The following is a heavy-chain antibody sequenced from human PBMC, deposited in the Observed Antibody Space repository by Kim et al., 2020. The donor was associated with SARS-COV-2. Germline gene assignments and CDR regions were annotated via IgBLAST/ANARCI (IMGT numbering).Heavy chain of an antibody. CDR1: GGSFSGYY. J-gene: IGHJ4*02. CDR2: INHSGST. CDR3: ARGHRSYDYVWGSYRYHYYFDY. V-gene: IGHV4-34*01. D-gene: IGHD3-16*02. Sequence: SETLSLTCAVYGGSFSGYYWSWIRQPPGKGLEWIGEINHSGSTNYNPSLKSRVTISVDTSKNQFSLKLSSVTAADTAVYYCARGHRSYDYVWGSYRYHYYFDYWGQGTLVTVSS.